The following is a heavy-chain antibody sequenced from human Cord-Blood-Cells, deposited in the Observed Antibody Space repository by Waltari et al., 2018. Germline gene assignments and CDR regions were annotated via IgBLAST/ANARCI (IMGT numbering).Heavy chain of an antibody. Sequence: QVQLQQWGAGLLKLSETLSLTCAVDGGSFSRYYWSWIRQPPGKGLEWSGEINHSGSTNYNPSLKSRVTISVDTSKNQFSLKLSSVTAADTAVYYCARGGDIVVVPAAIAYFQHWGQGTLVTVSS. V-gene: IGHV4-34*01. CDR3: ARGGDIVVVPAAIAYFQH. CDR2: INHSGST. D-gene: IGHD2-2*02. CDR1: GGSFSRYY. J-gene: IGHJ1*01.